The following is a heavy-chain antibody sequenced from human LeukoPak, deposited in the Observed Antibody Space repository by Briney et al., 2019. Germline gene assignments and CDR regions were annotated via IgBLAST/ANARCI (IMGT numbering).Heavy chain of an antibody. J-gene: IGHJ4*02. CDR1: GGSISSTNW. Sequence: PSETLSLTCGVSGGSISSTNWWTWVRQPSGKGLEWIGEVHLDGRTNYNPSLESRLTMSADLSENHISLRLTSVTAADAAVYYRAREGGFYRPLDYSGQGTLVTVSS. CDR3: AREGGFYRPLDY. CDR2: VHLDGRT. D-gene: IGHD3-3*01. V-gene: IGHV4-4*02.